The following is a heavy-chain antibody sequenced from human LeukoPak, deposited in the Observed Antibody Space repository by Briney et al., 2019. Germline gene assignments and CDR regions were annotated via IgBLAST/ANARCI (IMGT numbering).Heavy chain of an antibody. V-gene: IGHV4-34*01. CDR2: INHSGST. Sequence: SETLSLTCAVYGGSFSGYYWSWIRQPPGKGLEWIGEINHSGSTNYNPSLKSRVTISVDTSKNQFSLKLSSVTAADTAVYYCASAYVFGVVIRWGQGTLVTVSS. CDR3: ASAYVFGVVIR. J-gene: IGHJ4*02. CDR1: GGSFSGYY. D-gene: IGHD3-3*01.